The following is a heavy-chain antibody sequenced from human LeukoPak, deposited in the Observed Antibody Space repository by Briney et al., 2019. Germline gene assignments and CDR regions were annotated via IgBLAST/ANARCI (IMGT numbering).Heavy chain of an antibody. Sequence: GGSLRLSCAASAFTVSNNYLHWVRQAPGKGLEWVTAISDDETYKFYADSVKGRFTISRDNSKNTLYLQMNSLRVEDTAIYYCTRGMLRQPPDYWGQGMLVTVSS. CDR3: TRGMLRQPPDY. V-gene: IGHV3-30*03. CDR2: ISDDETYK. D-gene: IGHD3-10*02. J-gene: IGHJ4*02. CDR1: AFTVSNNY.